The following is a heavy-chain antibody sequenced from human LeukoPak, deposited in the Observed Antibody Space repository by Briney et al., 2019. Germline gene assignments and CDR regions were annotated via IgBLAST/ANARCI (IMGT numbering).Heavy chain of an antibody. D-gene: IGHD6-19*01. CDR1: GVSISSSNSY. J-gene: IGHJ5*02. Sequence: SETLSLTCTVSGVSISSSNSYWGWIRQPPGKGLEWIGEINHSGSTNYNPSLKSRVAISVDTSRKQFFLRLSSVTAADTAVYYCARPYSSGWYRGGWWFDPWGQGTLVTVSS. CDR3: ARPYSSGWYRGGWWFDP. CDR2: INHSGST. V-gene: IGHV4-39*01.